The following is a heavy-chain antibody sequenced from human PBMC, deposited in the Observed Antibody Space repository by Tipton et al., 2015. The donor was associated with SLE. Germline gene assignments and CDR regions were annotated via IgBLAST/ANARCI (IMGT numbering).Heavy chain of an antibody. CDR3: ARQSYPGLVVYAHNWFDP. Sequence: TLSLTCTVSGGSISSYYWSRIRQPPGKGLEWIGYIYYSGSTNYNPSLKSRVTISVDTSKNQFSLKLSSVTAADTAVYYCARQSYPGLVVYAHNWFDPWGQGTLVTVSS. CDR2: IYYSGST. CDR1: GGSISSYY. J-gene: IGHJ5*02. D-gene: IGHD2-8*02. V-gene: IGHV4-59*08.